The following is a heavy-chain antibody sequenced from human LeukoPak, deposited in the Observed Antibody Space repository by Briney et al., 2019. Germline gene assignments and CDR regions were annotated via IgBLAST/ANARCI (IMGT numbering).Heavy chain of an antibody. CDR2: IIPIFGTA. CDR1: GGTFSSYA. V-gene: IGHV1-69*06. Sequence: SVKVSCKASGGTFSSYAISWVRQAPGQGLEWMGGIIPIFGTANYAQKFQGRVTITADKSTSTAYMELSSLRSEDTAVYYCARAPYCSGGSCYPDKPDWFDPWGQGTLVTVS. D-gene: IGHD2-15*01. CDR3: ARAPYCSGGSCYPDKPDWFDP. J-gene: IGHJ5*02.